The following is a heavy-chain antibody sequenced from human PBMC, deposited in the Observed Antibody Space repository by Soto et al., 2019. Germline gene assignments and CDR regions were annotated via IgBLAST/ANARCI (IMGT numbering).Heavy chain of an antibody. V-gene: IGHV3-48*02. Sequence: GGSLRLSCAASGFTFSSYSMNWVRQAPGKGLEWVSYISSSSSTIYYADSVKGRFTISRDNAKNSLYLQMNSLRDEDTAVYYCARVSVTTTRRVTFDYWGQGTLVTVSS. CDR2: ISSSSSTI. J-gene: IGHJ4*02. D-gene: IGHD4-4*01. CDR1: GFTFSSYS. CDR3: ARVSVTTTRRVTFDY.